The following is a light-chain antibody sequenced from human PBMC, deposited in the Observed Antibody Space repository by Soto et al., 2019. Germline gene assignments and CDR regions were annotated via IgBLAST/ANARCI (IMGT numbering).Light chain of an antibody. CDR2: EVS. J-gene: IGLJ1*01. CDR3: TSYTRSSTYV. Sequence: QSVLTQPASVSGSPGQSITICCTGTSGDVGAYNYVSWYQQHPGKAPKLMIYEVSNRPSGVSNRFSGSKSVNTASLTISGLQAEDEADYYCTSYTRSSTYVFGTGTKLTVL. V-gene: IGLV2-14*01. CDR1: SGDVGAYNY.